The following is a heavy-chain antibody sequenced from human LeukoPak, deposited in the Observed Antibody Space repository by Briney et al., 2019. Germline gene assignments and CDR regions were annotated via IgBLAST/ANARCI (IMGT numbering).Heavy chain of an antibody. V-gene: IGHV4-39*01. J-gene: IGHJ4*02. CDR1: GGSISSSSYY. CDR2: IYYSGST. CDR3: ARKEVVVITRGYFDY. Sequence: SETLSLTCTVSGGSISSSSYYWGWIRQPPGKGLEWIGSIYYSGSTYYNPSLKSRVTISVDTSKNQFSLKLSSVTAADTAVYYCARKEVVVITRGYFDYWGQGTLVTVSS. D-gene: IGHD3-22*01.